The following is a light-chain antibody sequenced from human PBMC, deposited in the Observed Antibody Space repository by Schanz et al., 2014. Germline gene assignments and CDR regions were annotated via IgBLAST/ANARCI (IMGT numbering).Light chain of an antibody. V-gene: IGLV1-40*01. CDR1: SSNIGAGYD. Sequence: QSVLTQPPSVSGAPGQRVTISCTGSSSNIGAGYDVHWYQLLPGTGPKLLIYANTNRPSGVPDRFSGSKSGTSASLAITGLQAEDEADYYCQSYDSSLSGWVFGGGTKLTVL. CDR3: QSYDSSLSGWV. CDR2: ANT. J-gene: IGLJ3*02.